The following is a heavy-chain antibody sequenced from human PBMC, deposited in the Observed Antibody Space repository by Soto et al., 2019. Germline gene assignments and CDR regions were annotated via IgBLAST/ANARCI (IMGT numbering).Heavy chain of an antibody. Sequence: PSGSLRLSCAASGFTFSSYWMHWVRQAPGKGLVWVSRINIDGSYTNYADSVKGRFTISRDNAKNTLHVQMNSLRAEDTAVYYCARGREYCTNGVCYSVFSGLDPWGQGTLVTVSS. V-gene: IGHV3-74*01. D-gene: IGHD2-8*01. J-gene: IGHJ5*02. CDR3: ARGREYCTNGVCYSVFSGLDP. CDR2: INIDGSYT. CDR1: GFTFSSYW.